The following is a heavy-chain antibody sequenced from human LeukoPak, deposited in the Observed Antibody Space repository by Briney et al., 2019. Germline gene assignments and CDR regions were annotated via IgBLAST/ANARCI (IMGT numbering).Heavy chain of an antibody. CDR2: INPNSGGT. CDR3: ASTPQAESGSYD. J-gene: IGHJ4*02. D-gene: IGHD1-26*01. CDR1: GYTFTGYY. V-gene: IGHV1-2*06. Sequence: ASVKVSCKASGYTFTGYYMHWVRQAPGQGLEWMGRINPNSGGTNYAQKFQGRVTMTRDTSISTAYMELSRLRSDDTAVYYCASTPQAESGSYDWGQGTLGHRLL.